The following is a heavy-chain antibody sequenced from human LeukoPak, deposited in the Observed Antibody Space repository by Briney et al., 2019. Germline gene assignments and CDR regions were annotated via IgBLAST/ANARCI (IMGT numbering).Heavy chain of an antibody. CDR3: ARFDGYYGMDV. CDR2: IYYSGST. CDR1: GGSISSYY. D-gene: IGHD5-24*01. V-gene: IGHV4-59*01. J-gene: IGHJ6*04. Sequence: SETLSLTCTVSGGSISSYYWSWIRQPPGKGLEWIGYIYYSGSTNYNPSLKSRVTISVDTSKNQFPLKMSSVTAADTAVYYCARFDGYYGMDVWGKGTTVTVSS.